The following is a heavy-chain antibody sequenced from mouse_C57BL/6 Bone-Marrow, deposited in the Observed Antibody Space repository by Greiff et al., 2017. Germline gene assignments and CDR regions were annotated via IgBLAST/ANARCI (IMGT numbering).Heavy chain of an antibody. Sequence: EVKLMESGGGLVKPGGSLKLSCAASGFTFSSYAMSWVRQTPEKRLEWVATISDGGSYTYYPANVKGRFTISRDNPKNNLYLQMGHLKSEDTAMYYCARELRTYFDYWGQGTTLTVSS. J-gene: IGHJ2*01. CDR3: ARELRTYFDY. V-gene: IGHV5-4*01. CDR1: GFTFSSYA. D-gene: IGHD1-1*01. CDR2: ISDGGSYT.